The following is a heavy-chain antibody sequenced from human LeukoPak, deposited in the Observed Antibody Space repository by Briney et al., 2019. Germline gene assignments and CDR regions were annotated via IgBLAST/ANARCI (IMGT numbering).Heavy chain of an antibody. J-gene: IGHJ5*02. CDR1: GYTFTTYY. D-gene: IGHD2-21*02. CDR3: ARQYCGGDCYNP. V-gene: IGHV1-2*02. Sequence: ASVKVSCKASGYTFTTYYMHWVRQAPGQGLQWMGWINPSTGGTKYAENFQGRVTMTRETSITTAYMELSRLTSDDTGVYYCARQYCGGDCYNPWGQGTLVIVAS. CDR2: INPSTGGT.